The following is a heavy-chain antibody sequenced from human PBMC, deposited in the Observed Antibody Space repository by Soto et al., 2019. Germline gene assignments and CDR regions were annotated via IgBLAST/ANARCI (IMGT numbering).Heavy chain of an antibody. CDR3: ARRYGDCFDY. CDR2: IYYSGST. V-gene: IGHV4-59*08. Sequence: QVQLQESGPGLVKPSETLSLTCTVSGGSISSYYWSWILQPPGKGLEWIGYIYYSGSTNYNPSLKSRVTISVDTSKNQFSLKLSSVTAADTAVYYCARRYGDCFDYWGQGTLVTVSS. J-gene: IGHJ4*02. CDR1: GGSISSYY. D-gene: IGHD4-17*01.